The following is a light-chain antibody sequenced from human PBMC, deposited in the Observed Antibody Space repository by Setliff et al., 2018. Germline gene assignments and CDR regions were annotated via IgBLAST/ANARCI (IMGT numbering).Light chain of an antibody. J-gene: IGLJ1*01. Sequence: QSALTQPPSVSGSPGQSVTISCTGTCSDVGSYNRVSWYQQPPGTAPKLMIYEVSNRPSGVPDRFSGSKSGNTASLTISGLQAEDEADYYCSSYTSSSTGVFGTGTKVTVL. CDR3: SSYTSSSTGV. CDR1: CSDVGSYNR. CDR2: EVS. V-gene: IGLV2-18*02.